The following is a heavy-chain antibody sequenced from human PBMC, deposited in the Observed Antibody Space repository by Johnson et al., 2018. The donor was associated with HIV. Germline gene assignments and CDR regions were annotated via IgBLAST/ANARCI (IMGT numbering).Heavy chain of an antibody. J-gene: IGHJ3*02. V-gene: IGHV3-20*04. D-gene: IGHD4-17*01. CDR1: GFTFDDYG. CDR3: VKSPGFYGERDAFDI. CDR2: INWNSGRT. Sequence: VQLVESGGGVVRPGDSLRLSCVASGFTFDDYGMNWVRLVPGKGLEWVAGINWNSGRTGSADSLKGRFTISRDNSKNTLYLQMHSLRAEDTATYYCVKSPGFYGERDAFDIWGQGTMVTVSS.